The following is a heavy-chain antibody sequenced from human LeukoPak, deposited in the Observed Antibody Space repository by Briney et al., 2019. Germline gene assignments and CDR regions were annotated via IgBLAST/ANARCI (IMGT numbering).Heavy chain of an antibody. Sequence: ASVKVSCKASGYTFTSYYMHWVRQAPGQGLEWMGIINPSGGSTSYAQKFQGRVTMTRDTSTSTVYMELSSLRSEDTAVYYCARDFAPITMARGVPGILFDYWGQGTLVTVSS. V-gene: IGHV1-46*01. D-gene: IGHD3-10*01. CDR1: GYTFTSYY. J-gene: IGHJ4*02. CDR3: ARDFAPITMARGVPGILFDY. CDR2: INPSGGST.